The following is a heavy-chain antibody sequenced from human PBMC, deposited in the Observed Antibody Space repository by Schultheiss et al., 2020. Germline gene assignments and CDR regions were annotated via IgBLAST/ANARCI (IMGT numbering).Heavy chain of an antibody. Sequence: GGSLRLSCAVSGFTFDDHGMSWVRQAPGKGLEWVSYISSSSSTIYYADSVKGRFTISRDNAKNSLYLQMNSLRAEDTAVYYCARDRVEWGLYHFDSWGQGTLVTVYS. D-gene: IGHD1-26*01. V-gene: IGHV3-48*01. CDR1: GFTFDDHG. CDR2: ISSSSSTI. J-gene: IGHJ4*02. CDR3: ARDRVEWGLYHFDS.